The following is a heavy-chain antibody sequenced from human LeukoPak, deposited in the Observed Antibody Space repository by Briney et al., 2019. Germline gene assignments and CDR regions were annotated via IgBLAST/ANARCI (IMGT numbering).Heavy chain of an antibody. CDR2: ISHSGDT. V-gene: IGHV4-31*03. Sequence: SETLSLTCTVSGGSVSSGGYYWSWIRQHPGKGLEWIGHISHSGDTYYNPSLNSRVTISVGTSKSQFSLKLSSVTDADTAVYYCARVRGYSYGELDYWGPGTLVTVSS. CDR1: GGSVSSGGYY. J-gene: IGHJ4*02. CDR3: ARVRGYSYGELDY. D-gene: IGHD5-18*01.